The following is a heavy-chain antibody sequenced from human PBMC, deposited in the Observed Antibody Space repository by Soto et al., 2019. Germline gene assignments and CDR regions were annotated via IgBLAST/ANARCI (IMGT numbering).Heavy chain of an antibody. V-gene: IGHV1-69*13. CDR1: GGTFSSYA. Sequence: ASVKVSCKASGGTFSSYAISWVRQAPGQGLEWMGGIIPIFGTANYAQKFQGRVTITADESTSTAYMELNNLRAEDTAVYYCARDFTGYFDYWGQGALVTVAS. CDR3: ARDFTGYFDY. CDR2: IIPIFGTA. J-gene: IGHJ4*02.